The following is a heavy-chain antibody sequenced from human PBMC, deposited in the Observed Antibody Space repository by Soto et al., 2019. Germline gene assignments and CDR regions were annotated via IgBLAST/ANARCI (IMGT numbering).Heavy chain of an antibody. CDR2: ISAYNGNT. V-gene: IGHV1-18*01. CDR1: GYTFTSYG. Sequence: QVQLVQSGAEVKKPGASVKVSCKASGYTFTSYGISWVRQAPGQGLEWMGWISAYNGNTNYAQKLQGRVTMTTDTSTSTAYRELRSLRSDDTAVYYCARDRRYYDSSGYYPDYWGQGTLVTVSS. J-gene: IGHJ4*02. CDR3: ARDRRYYDSSGYYPDY. D-gene: IGHD3-22*01.